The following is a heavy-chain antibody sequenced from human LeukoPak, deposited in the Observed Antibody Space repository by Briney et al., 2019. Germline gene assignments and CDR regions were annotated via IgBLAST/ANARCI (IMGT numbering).Heavy chain of an antibody. CDR1: GGSISSSAYY. J-gene: IGHJ4*02. Sequence: SETLSLTRTVSGGSISSSAYYWGWLRQPPGKGLAWIGSLYYSGSTYDNPSLNRRVTISVDTSNNQFSLKLTSVTAADTAVYYCAGRSMVQGVIGDYWGQGTLVTVSS. D-gene: IGHD3-10*01. CDR2: LYYSGST. CDR3: AGRSMVQGVIGDY. V-gene: IGHV4-39*01.